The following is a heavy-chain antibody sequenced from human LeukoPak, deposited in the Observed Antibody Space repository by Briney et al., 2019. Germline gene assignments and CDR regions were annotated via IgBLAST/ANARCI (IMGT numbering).Heavy chain of an antibody. Sequence: GGSLRLSCVASGFTLSTYGMHWVRQAPGKGLEWVAVISYDGSNKYYADSAKGRFTISRDNSKNTLYLQMNSLRAEDTAVYYCARRISSSWQFDYWGQGTLVTVSS. CDR2: ISYDGSNK. CDR1: GFTLSTYG. V-gene: IGHV3-30*19. J-gene: IGHJ4*02. CDR3: ARRISSSWQFDY. D-gene: IGHD6-13*01.